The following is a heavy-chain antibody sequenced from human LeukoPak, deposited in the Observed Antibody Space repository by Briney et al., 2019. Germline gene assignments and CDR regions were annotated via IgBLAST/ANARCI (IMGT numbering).Heavy chain of an antibody. Sequence: PGGSLRLSCAASGFTFSSYSMNWVRQAPGKGLEWVSSISSSSYIYYADSVKGRFTISRDNAKNLLYLQMNSLRAEDTAVYYCASTLYYYSSPVDYWGQGTLVTVSS. V-gene: IGHV3-21*01. CDR3: ASTLYYYSSPVDY. CDR1: GFTFSSYS. D-gene: IGHD6-13*01. J-gene: IGHJ4*02. CDR2: ISSSSYI.